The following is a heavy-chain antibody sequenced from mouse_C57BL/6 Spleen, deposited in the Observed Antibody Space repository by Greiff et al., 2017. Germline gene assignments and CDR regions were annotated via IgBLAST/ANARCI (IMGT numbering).Heavy chain of an antibody. J-gene: IGHJ3*01. CDR2: IYPGDGDT. CDR1: GYAFSSSW. V-gene: IGHV1-82*01. CDR3: AREGGSLAY. D-gene: IGHD3-1*01. Sequence: QVQLQQSGPELVKPGASVKISCKASGYAFSSSWMNWVKQRPGTGLEWIGRIYPGDGDTNYNGKFKGKATLTADKSSSTAYMQLSSLTSEDSAVYFCAREGGSLAYWGQGTLVTVSA.